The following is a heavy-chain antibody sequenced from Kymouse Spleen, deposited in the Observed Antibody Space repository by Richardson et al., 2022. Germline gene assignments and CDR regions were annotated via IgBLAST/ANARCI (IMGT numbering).Heavy chain of an antibody. D-gene: IGHD6-13*01. CDR1: GGSISSSSYY. CDR2: IYYSGST. CDR3: AGIAAAGYNWFDP. J-gene: IGHJ5*02. Sequence: QLQLQESGPGLVKPSETLSLTCTVSGGSISSSSYYWGWIRQPPGKGLEWIGSIYYSGSTYYNPSLKSRVTISVDTSKNQFSLKLSSVTAADTAVYYCAGIAAAGYNWFDPWGQGTLVTVSS. V-gene: IGHV4-39*01.